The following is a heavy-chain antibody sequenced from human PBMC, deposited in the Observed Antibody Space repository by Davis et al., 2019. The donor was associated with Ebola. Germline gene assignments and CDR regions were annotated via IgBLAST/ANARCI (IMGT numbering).Heavy chain of an antibody. CDR3: ARDAHMVALGLDS. J-gene: IGHJ4*02. V-gene: IGHV3-23*01. D-gene: IGHD2-15*01. CDR2: ISGSGGST. CDR1: GFTFSSYA. Sequence: GGSLRLSCAASGFTFSSYAMSWVRQAPGKGLEWVSAISGSGGSTYYTDSVKGRFTISRDGSKNTVYLQMDSLRPDDTAVYYCARDAHMVALGLDSWGQGTLVTVSS.